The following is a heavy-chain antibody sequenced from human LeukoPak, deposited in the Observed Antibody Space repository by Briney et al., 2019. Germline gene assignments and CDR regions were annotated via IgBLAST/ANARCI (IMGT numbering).Heavy chain of an antibody. CDR2: IYSGGGT. V-gene: IGHV3-53*04. CDR3: ATFPTGYDAFDI. CDR1: GFTVSSNY. D-gene: IGHD3-9*01. Sequence: GGSLRLSCTASGFTVSSNYMTWIRQAPGMGLEWVSVIYSGGGTYYADSVKGRFTISKNTSKNTLSLQMNSLRAENTAVYCCATFPTGYDAFDIWGQGTMVTVSS. J-gene: IGHJ3*02.